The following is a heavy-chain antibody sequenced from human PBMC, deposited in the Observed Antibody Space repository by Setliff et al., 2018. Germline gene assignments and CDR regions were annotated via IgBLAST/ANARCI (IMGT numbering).Heavy chain of an antibody. CDR1: GASFSGTY. J-gene: IGHJ4*02. Sequence: PSETLSLTCAVYGASFSGTYCSWIRQSPGKGLEWIGEINHTGSPNWIGEINHSGSPNYNPSLKSRVTMSVDTSKNQFSLKLTSVTAADTAVYCCRVWVDMIEVDSWAQGTLVTVSS. D-gene: IGHD3-22*01. CDR3: RVWVDMIEVDS. V-gene: IGHV4-34*01. CDR2: INHSGSP.